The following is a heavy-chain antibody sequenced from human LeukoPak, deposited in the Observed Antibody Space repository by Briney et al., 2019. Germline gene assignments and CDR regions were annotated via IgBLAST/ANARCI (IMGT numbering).Heavy chain of an antibody. CDR3: ARDDPDVVVIPGAADV. D-gene: IGHD2-21*01. CDR2: MNPNSGNT. V-gene: IGHV1-8*01. CDR1: GYTFTSYD. J-gene: IGHJ3*01. Sequence: ASVKVSCKASGYTFTSYDINWVRQATGQGLEWMGWMNPNSGNTGYAQKFQGRVTFTADDSTTTAYMELSSLKFEDTAVYYCARDDPDVVVIPGAADVWGQGTLVTVSS.